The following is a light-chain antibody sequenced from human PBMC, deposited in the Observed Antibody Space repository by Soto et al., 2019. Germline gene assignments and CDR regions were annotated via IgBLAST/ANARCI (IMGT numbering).Light chain of an antibody. J-gene: IGLJ1*01. V-gene: IGLV1-40*01. CDR3: QSYDSSLSGYV. CDR2: GNS. CDR1: SSNIGAGYD. Sequence: QSVLTQPPSVSGAPGQRVTISCTGSSSNIGAGYDVHWYQQLPGTAPKLLIYGNSNRPSGVPDRLSGSKSGTSASLDITGLQVEDEADYYCQSYDSSLSGYVFGTGTKLTVL.